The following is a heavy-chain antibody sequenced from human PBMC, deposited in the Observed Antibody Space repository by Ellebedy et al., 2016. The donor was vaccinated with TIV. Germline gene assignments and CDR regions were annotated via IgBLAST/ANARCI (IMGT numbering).Heavy chain of an antibody. CDR1: GFTFTTYS. CDR2: IGSNINIT. Sequence: PGGSLRLSCAASGFTFTTYSMNWVRQATGQGLAWVSYIGSNINITYYADSVKGRFTISRDNSKHTLSLEMNSLRVDDTAVYFCARGPVRYTQKGGFLDYWGQGTLVTVSS. CDR3: ARGPVRYTQKGGFLDY. J-gene: IGHJ4*02. D-gene: IGHD3-16*01. V-gene: IGHV3-48*01.